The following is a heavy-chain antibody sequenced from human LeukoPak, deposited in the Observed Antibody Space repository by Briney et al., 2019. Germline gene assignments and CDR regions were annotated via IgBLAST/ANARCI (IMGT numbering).Heavy chain of an antibody. D-gene: IGHD3-10*01. Sequence: GRSLRLSCAASGFTFSSYGMDWVRQAPGKGLEWVAVIWYDGSNKYYTDSVKGRFTMSRDNSKSQLYLQMNSLRAEDTAVYYCAREFKGNYYGAGKLDYWGQGTLVTVSS. J-gene: IGHJ4*02. CDR3: AREFKGNYYGAGKLDY. CDR1: GFTFSSYG. CDR2: IWYDGSNK. V-gene: IGHV3-33*01.